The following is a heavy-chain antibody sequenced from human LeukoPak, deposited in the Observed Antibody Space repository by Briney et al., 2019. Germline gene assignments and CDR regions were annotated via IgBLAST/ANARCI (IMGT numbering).Heavy chain of an antibody. CDR3: ARDKIVGATNFDF. CDR2: MKQDGSEK. J-gene: IGHJ4*02. CDR1: GFTFSDYW. Sequence: GGSLRLSCAASGFTFSDYWMSRVRQVPGKGLEWVANMKQDGSEKYYVDSVKGRFTISRDNAKNSLYLQMNSLRAEDTAVYYCARDKIVGATNFDFWGQGTLVTVSS. V-gene: IGHV3-7*01. D-gene: IGHD1-26*01.